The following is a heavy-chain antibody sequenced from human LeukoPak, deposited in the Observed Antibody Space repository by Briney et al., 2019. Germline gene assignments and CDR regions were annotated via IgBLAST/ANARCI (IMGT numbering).Heavy chain of an antibody. CDR3: ARMRYLYDSSGYYSLRGDYNYGMDV. V-gene: IGHV4-30-2*01. CDR2: IYHSGST. D-gene: IGHD3-22*01. Sequence: SQTLSLTCAVSGGSVSSGGSAWNWIRQPPGQGLEWIGYIYHSGSTYYIPALESRVTISVDRSKNQFSLNLTSVTAADTAVYYCARMRYLYDSSGYYSLRGDYNYGMDVWGQGTTVTVSS. CDR1: GGSVSSGGSA. J-gene: IGHJ6*02.